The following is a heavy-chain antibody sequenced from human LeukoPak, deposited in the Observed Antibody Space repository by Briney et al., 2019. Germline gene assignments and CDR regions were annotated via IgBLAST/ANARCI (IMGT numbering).Heavy chain of an antibody. J-gene: IGHJ4*02. V-gene: IGHV3-33*01. Sequence: GRSLRLSCAASGFTFSSYGMHWVRQAPGKGLEWVAVIWYDGSNKYYADSVKGRFTISRDNSKNTLYLQMNSLRAEDTAVYYCARDQPRWLQPGYWGQGTLVTVSS. CDR3: ARDQPRWLQPGY. CDR1: GFTFSSYG. CDR2: IWYDGSNK. D-gene: IGHD5-12*01.